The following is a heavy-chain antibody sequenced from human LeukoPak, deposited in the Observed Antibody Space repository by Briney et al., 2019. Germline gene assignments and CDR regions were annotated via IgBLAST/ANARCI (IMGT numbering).Heavy chain of an antibody. Sequence: SSETLSLTCAAYGVSFSGYYWSWIRQPPGKGLEWIGEINHSGSTNYNPSLKSRVTLSVDTSKNQFSLKLSSVTAADTAVYYCAGARDDSSGYYHSIPFFQIDYWGQGTLVTVSS. CDR3: AGARDDSSGYYHSIPFFQIDY. J-gene: IGHJ4*02. CDR1: GVSFSGYY. CDR2: INHSGST. V-gene: IGHV4-34*01. D-gene: IGHD3-22*01.